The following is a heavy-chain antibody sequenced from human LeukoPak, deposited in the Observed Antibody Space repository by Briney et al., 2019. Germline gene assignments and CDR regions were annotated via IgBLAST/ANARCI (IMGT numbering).Heavy chain of an antibody. V-gene: IGHV4-59*01. Sequence: SETLSLTCTVSGGSICSYYWSWIRQPPGKGLEWIGYIYYSGSTNYNPSLKSRVTISVDTSKNQFSLKLSSVTAADTAVYYCARGGILRYYYMDVWGKGTTVTVSS. CDR2: IYYSGST. D-gene: IGHD1-26*01. CDR1: GGSICSYY. CDR3: ARGGILRYYYMDV. J-gene: IGHJ6*03.